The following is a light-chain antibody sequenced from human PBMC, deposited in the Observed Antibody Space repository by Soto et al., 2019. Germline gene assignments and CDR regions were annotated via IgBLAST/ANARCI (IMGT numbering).Light chain of an antibody. CDR3: SSYTSSSTRV. CDR1: SSDVGAYDY. Sequence: LTQPASVSGSPGEAITISCTGTSSDVGAYDYVSWYQQHPDKAPKLIIYEVSHRPSGVSNRFSGSKSVNTATLTISGLQAEDEADYYCSSYTSSSTRVFGTGTKVTVL. CDR2: EVS. J-gene: IGLJ1*01. V-gene: IGLV2-14*03.